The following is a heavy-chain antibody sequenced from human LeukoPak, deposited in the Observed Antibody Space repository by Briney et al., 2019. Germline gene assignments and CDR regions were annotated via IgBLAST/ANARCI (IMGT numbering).Heavy chain of an antibody. CDR2: MNPNSGNT. D-gene: IGHD3-10*01. CDR1: GYTFTSYD. CDR3: ARDLGDAFDI. Sequence: ASVKVSCKASGYTFTSYDINWMRQAPGQGLEWVGWMNPNSGNTGYAQTFQGKLTMTRNTSIKTAYMELSSLRSEDTAVYYCARDLGDAFDIWGQGTMVTVSS. V-gene: IGHV1-8*01. J-gene: IGHJ3*02.